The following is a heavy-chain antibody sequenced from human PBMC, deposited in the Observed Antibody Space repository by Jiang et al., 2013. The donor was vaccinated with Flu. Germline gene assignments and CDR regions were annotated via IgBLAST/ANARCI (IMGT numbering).Heavy chain of an antibody. CDR1: GYKFTSYG. CDR3: AILISTLTTVDY. CDR2: ISAYNGNT. J-gene: IGHJ4*02. Sequence: SGAEVKKPGASVKVSCKASGYKFTSYGISWVRQAPGQGLEWMGWISAYNGNTKYVEKFQGRVTMTTDTATSTAYMELRSLRSDDTAVYYCAILISTLTTVDYWGQGTLVTVSS. V-gene: IGHV1-18*01. D-gene: IGHD3-9*01.